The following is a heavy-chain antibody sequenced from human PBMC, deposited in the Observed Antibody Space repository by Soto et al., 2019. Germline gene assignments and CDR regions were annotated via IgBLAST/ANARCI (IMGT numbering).Heavy chain of an antibody. CDR1: GFTFSSYG. V-gene: IGHV3-30*03. D-gene: IGHD3-16*01. CDR3: AMGVGEGAFDL. CDR2: ISYDGSNK. J-gene: IGHJ3*01. Sequence: QVQLVESGGGVVQPGRSLRLSCAASGFTFSSYGMHWVRQAPGKGLEWVAVISYDGSNKYYADSVKGRFTISRDNSKNSLYLQMNSLRAEDTAVFYCAMGVGEGAFDLWGQGTMVTVSS.